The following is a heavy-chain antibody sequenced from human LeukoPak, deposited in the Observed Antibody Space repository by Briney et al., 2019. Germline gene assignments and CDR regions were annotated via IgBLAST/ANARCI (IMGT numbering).Heavy chain of an antibody. CDR3: AKRGVVIRVILVGFHKEAYYFDS. CDR1: GITLANYG. V-gene: IGHV3-23*01. D-gene: IGHD3-22*01. Sequence: GGSLRLSCEVSGITLANYGMSWVRQAPGKGLEWVADVSGSGGSTNYADSVKGRFTISRDNPKNTLYLQMNSLRAEDTAVYFCAKRGVVIRVILVGFHKEAYYFDSWGQGALVTVSS. CDR2: VSGSGGST. J-gene: IGHJ4*02.